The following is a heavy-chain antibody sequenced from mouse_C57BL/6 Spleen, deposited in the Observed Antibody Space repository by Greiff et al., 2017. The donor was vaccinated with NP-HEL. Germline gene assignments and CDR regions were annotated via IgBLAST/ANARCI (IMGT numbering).Heavy chain of an antibody. D-gene: IGHD1-1*01. V-gene: IGHV1-74*01. CDR1: GYTFTSYW. CDR2: IHPSDSDT. J-gene: IGHJ3*01. Sequence: QVQLKQPGAELVKPGASVKVSCKASGYTFTSYWMHWVKQRPGQGLEWIGRIHPSDSDTNYNQKFKGKATLTVDKSSSTAYMQLSSLTSEDSAVYYCAMGITTVVATDAYWGQGTLVTVSA. CDR3: AMGITTVVATDAY.